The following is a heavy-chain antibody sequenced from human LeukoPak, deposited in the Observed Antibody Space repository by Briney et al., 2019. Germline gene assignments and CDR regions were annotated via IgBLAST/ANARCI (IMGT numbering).Heavy chain of an antibody. CDR2: IYYSGST. CDR3: ARQRYCSGGSCYAHYYGMDV. CDR1: GGSISSYY. J-gene: IGHJ6*02. D-gene: IGHD2-15*01. Sequence: SETLSLTCTVSGGSISSYYWSWIRQPPGKGLEWIGYIYYSGSTNYNPSLKSRVTISVDTSKNQFSLKLSSVTAADTAVYYCARQRYCSGGSCYAHYYGMDVWGQGTTVTVSS. V-gene: IGHV4-59*08.